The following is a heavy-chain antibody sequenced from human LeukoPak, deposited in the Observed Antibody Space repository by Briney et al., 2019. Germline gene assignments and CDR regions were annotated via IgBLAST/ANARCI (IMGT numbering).Heavy chain of an antibody. J-gene: IGHJ3*02. CDR3: ARVAYDSSGYIEPNAFDI. CDR1: GASISSYY. V-gene: IGHV4-4*07. Sequence: SSETLTLTCTVSGASISSYYWSWIRQPAGKALEWIGRIYVTGSTTYNPSLKSRVTISVDTSKNQFSLKLSSVTAADTAVYYCARVAYDSSGYIEPNAFDIWGQGTMVTVSS. D-gene: IGHD3-22*01. CDR2: IYVTGST.